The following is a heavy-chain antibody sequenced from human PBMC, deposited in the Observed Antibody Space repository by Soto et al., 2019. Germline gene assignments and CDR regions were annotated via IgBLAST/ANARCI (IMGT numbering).Heavy chain of an antibody. V-gene: IGHV4-59*01. CDR3: ARGAGDYAAPVDY. Sequence: PWETLSLTCTVSGASISSYYWSWIRQPPGKGLEWIGYVHYNGSTTFNPSLKSRVTMSVDTSKNQFSLKVTSVTAADTAVYFCARGAGDYAAPVDYWGQGTLVTVSS. J-gene: IGHJ4*02. CDR1: GASISSYY. D-gene: IGHD4-17*01. CDR2: VHYNGST.